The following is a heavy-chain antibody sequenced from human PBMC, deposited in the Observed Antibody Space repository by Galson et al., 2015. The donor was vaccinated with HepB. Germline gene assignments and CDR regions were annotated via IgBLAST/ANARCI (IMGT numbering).Heavy chain of an antibody. V-gene: IGHV3-49*03. CDR3: TRVLYYYDSSGYSDAFDI. D-gene: IGHD3-22*01. J-gene: IGHJ3*02. CDR1: GFTFGDYA. CDR2: IRSKAYGGTT. Sequence: SLRLSCAAPGFTFGDYAMSWFRQAPGKGLEWVGFIRSKAYGGTTEYAASVKGRFTISRDDSKSIAYLQMNSLKTEDTAVYYCTRVLYYYDSSGYSDAFDIWGQGTMVTVSS.